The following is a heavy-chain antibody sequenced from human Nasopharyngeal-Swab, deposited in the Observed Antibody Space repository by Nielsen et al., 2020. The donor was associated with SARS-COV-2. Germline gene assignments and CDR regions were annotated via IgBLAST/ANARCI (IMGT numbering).Heavy chain of an antibody. D-gene: IGHD1-1*01. J-gene: IGHJ4*02. CDR1: GFYFSIYS. Sequence: GESLKTSCAASGFYFSIYSMVWVRQAPGKGLEWVAAMSGDGSEKNYADSVTGRFTISKDNSKNTLYLQMNSLRPDDTAVYFCARNHNGLSWGQGTLVTVSS. V-gene: IGHV3-30*04. CDR3: ARNHNGLS. CDR2: MSGDGSEK.